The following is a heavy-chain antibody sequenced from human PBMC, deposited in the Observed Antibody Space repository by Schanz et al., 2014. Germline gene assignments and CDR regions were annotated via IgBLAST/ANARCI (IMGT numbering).Heavy chain of an antibody. V-gene: IGHV4-59*08. CDR2: VHSSGST. Sequence: QVQLQESGPGLVKPSETLSLTCTVSGGSIRGYYCSWIRQPPGKGLEWIGYVHSSGSTNYNSSLKGRVTIPEDTAKTQFPRKLSSVTAADTAVYYCARHLPGGYNNHGWFDPWGQGTLVTVSS. J-gene: IGHJ5*02. CDR1: GGSIRGYY. D-gene: IGHD4-4*01. CDR3: ARHLPGGYNNHGWFDP.